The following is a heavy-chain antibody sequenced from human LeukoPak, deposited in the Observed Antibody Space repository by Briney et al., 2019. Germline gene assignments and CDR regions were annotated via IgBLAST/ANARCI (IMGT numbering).Heavy chain of an antibody. CDR1: GFTFSSYA. CDR3: ARFNYYYYYMDV. J-gene: IGHJ6*03. V-gene: IGHV3-30*02. Sequence: GGSLRLSCAASGFTFSSYAMHWVRQAPGKGLEWVTFIRYDGSNKYYADSVKGRFTISRDNAKNSLYLQMNSLRAEDTAVYYCARFNYYYYYMDVWGKGTTVTVSS. CDR2: IRYDGSNK.